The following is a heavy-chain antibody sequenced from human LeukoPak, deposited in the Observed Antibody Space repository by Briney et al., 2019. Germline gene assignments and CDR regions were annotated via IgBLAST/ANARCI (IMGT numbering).Heavy chain of an antibody. D-gene: IGHD6-13*01. J-gene: IGHJ4*02. CDR3: ARGSSSWYDLDY. CDR1: GGSISSSSYY. Sequence: PSEILSLTCTVSGGSISSSSYYWGCIRQPPGKGLEWIGSIYYSGSTYYNPSLKSRVTISVDTSKNQFSLKLSSVTAADTAVYYCARGSSSWYDLDYWGQGTLVTVSS. V-gene: IGHV4-39*07. CDR2: IYYSGST.